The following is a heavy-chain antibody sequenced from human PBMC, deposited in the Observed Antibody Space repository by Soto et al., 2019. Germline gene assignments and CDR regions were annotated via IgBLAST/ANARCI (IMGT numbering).Heavy chain of an antibody. CDR3: AREGGGLEVVTAGLDY. CDR1: GVTFNGYA. Sequence: QAPVVESGGGVVQPGTSLRLSCAASGVTFNGYAMHWVRQAPGKGLEWLALISFDGRTKFYSESVQGRFTISKDKSESPGYLHVNSLTHEDTAIYYCAREGGGLEVVTAGLDYWGQGTQVTVSS. V-gene: IGHV3-30*04. CDR2: ISFDGRTK. J-gene: IGHJ4*02. D-gene: IGHD2-21*02.